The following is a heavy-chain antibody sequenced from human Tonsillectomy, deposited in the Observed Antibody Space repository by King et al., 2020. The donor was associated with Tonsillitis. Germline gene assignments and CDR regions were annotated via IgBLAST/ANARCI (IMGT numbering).Heavy chain of an antibody. CDR2: ISGSGGST. V-gene: IGHV3-23*04. D-gene: IGHD5-12*01. J-gene: IGHJ4*02. Sequence: VQLVESGGGLVQPGGSLRLSCAASGFTFSSYAMSWVRQAPGKGLEWVSTISGSGGSTYYADSVKGRFTISRDNSKNTLFLQMDSLRAEDTAEYYWSLGSGYSGYDYVYFDYWGQGTLVTVSS. CDR3: SLGSGYSGYDYVYFDY. CDR1: GFTFSSYA.